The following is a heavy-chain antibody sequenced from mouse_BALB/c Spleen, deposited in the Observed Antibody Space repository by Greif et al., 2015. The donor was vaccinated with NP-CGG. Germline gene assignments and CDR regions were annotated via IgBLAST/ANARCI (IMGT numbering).Heavy chain of an antibody. CDR1: GFSLTSYG. D-gene: IGHD1-1*01. J-gene: IGHJ4*01. Sequence: VQLQQSGPDLVAPSQSLSITCTVSGFSLTSYGVHWVRQPPGKGLEWLVVIWGDGSTTYNSALKSRLSISKDNSKSQVFLKMNSLQTDDTAMYYCARHHYYGSSYAMDYWGQGTSVTVSS. CDR3: ARHHYYGSSYAMDY. CDR2: IWGDGST. V-gene: IGHV2-6-2*01.